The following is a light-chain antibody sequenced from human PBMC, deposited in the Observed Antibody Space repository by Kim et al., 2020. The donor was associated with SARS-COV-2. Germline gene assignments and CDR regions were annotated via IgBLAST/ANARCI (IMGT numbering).Light chain of an antibody. V-gene: IGLV2-11*03. J-gene: IGLJ3*02. Sequence: TISCNVISNNIYGSYYLPWYPQHPARAPKVMIYDVNKRPSGVPDRFSGSRSGNTASLTISELQAEDEADYYCCSFGSPYIFRMFGGGTQLTVL. CDR3: CSFGSPYIFRM. CDR1: SNNIYGSYY. CDR2: DVN.